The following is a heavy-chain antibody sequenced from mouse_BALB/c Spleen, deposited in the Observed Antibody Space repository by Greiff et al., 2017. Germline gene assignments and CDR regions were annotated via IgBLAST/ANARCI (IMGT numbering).Heavy chain of an antibody. Sequence: EVKLMESGGGLVQPGGSLRLSCATSGFTFTDYYMSWVRQPPGKALEWLGFIRNKANGYTTEYSASVKGRFTISRDNSQSILYLQMNTLRAEDSSTYYCARVLRRDAMDYWGQGTSVTVSS. CDR3: ARVLRRDAMDY. J-gene: IGHJ4*01. V-gene: IGHV7-3*02. CDR1: GFTFTDYY. CDR2: IRNKANGYTT.